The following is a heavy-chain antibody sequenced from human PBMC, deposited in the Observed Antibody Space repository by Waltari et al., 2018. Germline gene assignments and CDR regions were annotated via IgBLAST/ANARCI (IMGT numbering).Heavy chain of an antibody. CDR3: ARSFEGADLGYYFDY. CDR2: IYYSGST. CDR1: GGSISSYY. D-gene: IGHD3-16*01. V-gene: IGHV4-59*01. J-gene: IGHJ4*02. Sequence: QVQLQESGPGLVKPSETLSLTCTVSGGSISSYYWSWIRQPPGKGLEWIGYIYYSGSTNSNPSLKSRVTISVDTSKNQFSLKLSSVTAADTAVYYCARSFEGADLGYYFDYWGQGTLVTVSS.